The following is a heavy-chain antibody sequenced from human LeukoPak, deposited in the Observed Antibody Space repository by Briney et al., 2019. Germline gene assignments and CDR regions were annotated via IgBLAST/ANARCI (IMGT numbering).Heavy chain of an antibody. CDR1: GGSISSDY. V-gene: IGHV4-59*01. J-gene: IGHJ6*03. D-gene: IGHD3-3*01. CDR3: ARGGYYTLEYYYYMED. Sequence: SETLSLTCTVSGGSISSDYWSWIRQPPGKGLEWIGFIHASGNTNCNPSLKSRVTISVDTSKNQFSLKLNSVTAADTAVYYCARGGYYTLEYYYYMEDWGKGTTVTVSS. CDR2: IHASGNT.